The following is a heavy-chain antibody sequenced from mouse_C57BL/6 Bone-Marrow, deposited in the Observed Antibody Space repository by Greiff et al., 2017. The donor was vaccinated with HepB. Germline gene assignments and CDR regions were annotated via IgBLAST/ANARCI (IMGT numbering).Heavy chain of an antibody. CDR3: ARLRVRQLRLRRDYYAMDY. CDR2: INPNYGTT. V-gene: IGHV1-39*01. D-gene: IGHD3-2*02. J-gene: IGHJ4*01. Sequence: EVQLQQSGPELVKPGASVKISCKASGYSFTDYNMNWVKQSNGKSLEWIGVINPNYGTTSYNQKFKGKATLTVDQSSSTAYMQLNSLTSEDSAVYYCARLRVRQLRLRRDYYAMDYWGQGTSVTVSS. CDR1: GYSFTDYN.